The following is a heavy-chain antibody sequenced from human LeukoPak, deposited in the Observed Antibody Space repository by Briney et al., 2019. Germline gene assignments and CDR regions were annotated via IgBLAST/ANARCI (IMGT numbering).Heavy chain of an antibody. J-gene: IGHJ4*02. D-gene: IGHD3-10*01. CDR3: ASHRRSHGSEY. CDR2: VYYSGST. V-gene: IGHV4-59*08. CDR1: GLSFEHYF. Sequence: SETLSLTCTGSGLSFEHYFWSWIRQPPGKGLEWVGYVYYSGSTDYSPSLESRLTISADTSKNQFSLKLRSVTAADTAVYYCASHRRSHGSEYWGQGTLVTVSS.